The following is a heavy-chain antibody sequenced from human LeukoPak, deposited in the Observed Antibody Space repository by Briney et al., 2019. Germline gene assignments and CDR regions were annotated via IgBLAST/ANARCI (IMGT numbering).Heavy chain of an antibody. Sequence: GGSLTLSCAASGFTFSRYWMHWVRQAPGKGLVWVSAIHNDGRNTRYADSVKGRFTISRDNAKNTVDLQMSGLRAEDTAVYYCTRTWGDSTNFDSWGQGTLVTVSS. CDR1: GFTFSRYW. CDR3: TRTWGDSTNFDS. V-gene: IGHV3-74*01. CDR2: IHNDGRNT. J-gene: IGHJ4*02. D-gene: IGHD7-27*01.